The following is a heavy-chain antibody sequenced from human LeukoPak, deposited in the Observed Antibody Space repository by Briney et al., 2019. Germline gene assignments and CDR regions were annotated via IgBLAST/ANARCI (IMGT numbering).Heavy chain of an antibody. V-gene: IGHV4-39*01. CDR2: IYYSGST. D-gene: IGHD5-12*01. CDR1: GGSISSSSYY. Sequence: PSETLSLTCTVSGGSISSSSYYWGWIRQPPGKGLEWIGSIYYSGSTYYNPSLKSRVTISVDTSKNQFSLKLSSVTAADTAVYYCARQGGSVLHYSDYWGQGTLVTVSS. J-gene: IGHJ4*02. CDR3: ARQGGSVLHYSDY.